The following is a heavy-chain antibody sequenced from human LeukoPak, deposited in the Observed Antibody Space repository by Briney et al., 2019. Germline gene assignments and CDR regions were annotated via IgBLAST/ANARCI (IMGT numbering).Heavy chain of an antibody. CDR2: INHSGST. Sequence: SETLSLTCTVSGGSISDYYWSWIRQPPGKGLEWIGEINHSGSTYYNPSLKSRVTISVDTSKNQFSLKLSSVTAADTAVYYCASWGATFYWGQGTLVTVSS. V-gene: IGHV4-34*01. CDR3: ASWGATFY. J-gene: IGHJ4*02. D-gene: IGHD1-26*01. CDR1: GGSISDYY.